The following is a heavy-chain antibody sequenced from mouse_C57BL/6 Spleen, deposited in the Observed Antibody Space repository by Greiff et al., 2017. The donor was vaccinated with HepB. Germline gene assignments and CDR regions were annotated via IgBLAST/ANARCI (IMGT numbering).Heavy chain of an antibody. V-gene: IGHV14-4*01. CDR3: TALDGTGFAD. CDR1: GFNIKDDY. Sequence: VQLQQSGAELVRPGASVKLSCTASGFNIKDDYMHWVKQRPEQGLEWIGWIDPENGDTEYASQFQGEATITADTSSNPAYLQLSSLTSEDTAVYYCTALDGTGFADWGQGTLVNVSA. CDR2: IDPENGDT. J-gene: IGHJ3*01. D-gene: IGHD2-1*01.